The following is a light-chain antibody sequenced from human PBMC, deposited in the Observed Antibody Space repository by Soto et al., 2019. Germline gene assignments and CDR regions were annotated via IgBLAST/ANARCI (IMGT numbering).Light chain of an antibody. CDR2: NNN. V-gene: IGLV1-44*01. CDR3: AVWDDSLNGLWV. Sequence: QSVLTQPPSASGTPGQRVTISCSGSNSNIGTNAVNWYQQIPGTAPKLLIYNNNQRPSGVPDRFSGSKSGTSASLAISGLQSEDEADYYCAVWDDSLNGLWVFGGGTKLTVL. J-gene: IGLJ3*02. CDR1: NSNIGTNA.